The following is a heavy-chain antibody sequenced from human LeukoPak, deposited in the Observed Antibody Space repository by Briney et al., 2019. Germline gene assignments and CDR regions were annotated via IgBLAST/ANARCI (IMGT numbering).Heavy chain of an antibody. Sequence: SETLSLTCTVSGGSVSSGSYYWSWIRQPPGKGLEWIGYIYYSGSTNYNPSLKSRVTISVDTSKNQFSLKLSSVTAADTAVYYCARGYYGSGTVGPWGQGTLATVSS. D-gene: IGHD3-10*01. CDR1: GGSVSSGSYY. J-gene: IGHJ5*02. V-gene: IGHV4-61*01. CDR2: IYYSGST. CDR3: ARGYYGSGTVGP.